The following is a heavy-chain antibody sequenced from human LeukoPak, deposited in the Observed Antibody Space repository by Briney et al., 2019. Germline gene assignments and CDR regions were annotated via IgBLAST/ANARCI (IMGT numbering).Heavy chain of an antibody. V-gene: IGHV3-23*01. CDR2: ISGSGGST. CDR1: GFTFSSYA. CDR3: AKAVTMVRGVIIMAHYYYGMDV. D-gene: IGHD3-10*01. Sequence: PGGSLRLSCAASGFTFSSYAMSWVRKAPGKGLEWVSAISGSGGSTYYADSVKGRFTISRDNSKNTLYLQMNSLRAEDTAVYYCAKAVTMVRGVIIMAHYYYGMDVWGQGTTVTVSS. J-gene: IGHJ6*02.